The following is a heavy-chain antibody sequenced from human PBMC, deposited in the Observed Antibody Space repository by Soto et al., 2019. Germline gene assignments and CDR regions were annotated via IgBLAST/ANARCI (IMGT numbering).Heavy chain of an antibody. CDR3: ARTMGPQSSYSSGRDV. Sequence: VASVKVSCKASGYTFTSYGISWVRQAPGQGLEWMGWISAYNGNTNYAQKLQGRVTMTTDKSNSTAYVQWSSLKASDTAMYYCARTMGPQSSYSSGRDVGGQGTTLTVSS. CDR1: GYTFTSYG. J-gene: IGHJ6*02. CDR2: ISAYNGNT. V-gene: IGHV1-18*01.